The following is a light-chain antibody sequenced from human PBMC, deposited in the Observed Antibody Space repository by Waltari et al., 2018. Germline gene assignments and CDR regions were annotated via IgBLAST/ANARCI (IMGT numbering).Light chain of an antibody. CDR3: TSYSTTTTLV. Sequence: QSALTQPASVSGSHGQWLSISCTGTSPDVGGYSYVCWYQQHPGKAPKFIIYDVSDRPSGVSNRFSGSKSGNTASLTISGLQAEDEADYYCTSYSTTTTLVFGGGTKVAVL. CDR1: SPDVGGYSY. CDR2: DVS. J-gene: IGLJ2*01. V-gene: IGLV2-14*03.